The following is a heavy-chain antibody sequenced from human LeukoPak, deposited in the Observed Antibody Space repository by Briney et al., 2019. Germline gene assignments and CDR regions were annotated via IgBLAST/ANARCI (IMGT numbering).Heavy chain of an antibody. D-gene: IGHD4-17*01. CDR2: IYFTGTT. V-gene: IGHV4-59*02. CDR3: AREFYGDSIEY. CDR1: GGSVSSYY. Sequence: SETLSLTCTVSGGSVSSYYWSWFRQPPGKGLEWIGHIYFTGTTNYNPSLQSRVTISIDTSKNQFSLRLTSVTAADTAVYYCAREFYGDSIEYWGQGTLVTVSS. J-gene: IGHJ4*02.